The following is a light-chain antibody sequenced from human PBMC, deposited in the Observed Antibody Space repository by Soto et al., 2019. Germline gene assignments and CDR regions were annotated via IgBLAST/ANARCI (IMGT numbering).Light chain of an antibody. CDR3: QQYDASPLT. Sequence: EIVLTQSPGTLSLSPGERATLSCRASQTLSTNSLAWYQQRLGQTPRLLIYAASTRHTDIPDRFNGSGSGTDFALTISRLEPEDFALYYCQQYDASPLTFGPGTKVDVK. CDR2: AAS. V-gene: IGKV3-20*01. CDR1: QTLSTNS. J-gene: IGKJ3*01.